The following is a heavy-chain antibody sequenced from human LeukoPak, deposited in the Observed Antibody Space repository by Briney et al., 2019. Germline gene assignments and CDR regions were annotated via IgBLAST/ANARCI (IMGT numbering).Heavy chain of an antibody. J-gene: IGHJ4*02. Sequence: SVKVSCKASRDTFSNSAVSWVRQAPGHGLEWLGGIIPMFGVTKYAHMFQDRVSITADDSTTTAYMELSSLTSEDTALYFCATGKVYSGMRDDGIPRTYYYFDHWGQGTLVTVSS. CDR1: RDTFSNSA. V-gene: IGHV1-69*01. D-gene: IGHD1-26*01. CDR3: ATGKVYSGMRDDGIPRTYYYFDH. CDR2: IIPMFGVT.